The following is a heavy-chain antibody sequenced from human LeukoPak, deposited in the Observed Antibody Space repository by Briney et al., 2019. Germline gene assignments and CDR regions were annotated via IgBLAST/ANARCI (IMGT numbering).Heavy chain of an antibody. CDR1: GFTFSNYG. V-gene: IGHV3-21*01. Sequence: GGSLRLSCAASGFTFSNYGMNWVRQAPGKGLEGVSSISIGSNYIYYGDSVKGRFTISRDNAKKSLYLQMNSLRAEDTAVYYCARRWLQSYAFDIWGQGTMVTVSS. CDR3: ARRWLQSYAFDI. D-gene: IGHD5-24*01. CDR2: ISIGSNYI. J-gene: IGHJ3*02.